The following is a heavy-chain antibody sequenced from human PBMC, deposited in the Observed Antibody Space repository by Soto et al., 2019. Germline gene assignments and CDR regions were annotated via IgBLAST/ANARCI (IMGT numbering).Heavy chain of an antibody. D-gene: IGHD6-25*01. CDR3: ARIAAESDFAMDV. J-gene: IGHJ6*02. CDR2: IRAYNGDT. CDR1: GYIFTTYI. Sequence: QVQLVQSGAEVKKPGASLKVSCKASGYIFTTYIITWVRQAPGQGLEWMGWIRAYNGDTTYPQKVQGRVTMTMETSMSTAYMELRSLRSDDTAVYYCARIAAESDFAMDVWGQGTTVTVSS. V-gene: IGHV1-18*01.